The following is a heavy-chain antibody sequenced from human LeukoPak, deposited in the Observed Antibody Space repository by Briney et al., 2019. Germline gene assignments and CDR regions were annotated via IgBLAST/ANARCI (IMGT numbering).Heavy chain of an antibody. D-gene: IGHD6-6*01. Sequence: ASVKVSCKASGGTFSSYAISWVRQAPGQGLEWMGGIIPIFGTANYARKFQGRVTITADESTSTAYMELSSPRSEDTAVYYCAREPIYSSSSTSFDYWGQGTLVTVSS. V-gene: IGHV1-69*13. CDR2: IIPIFGTA. J-gene: IGHJ4*02. CDR3: AREPIYSSSSTSFDY. CDR1: GGTFSSYA.